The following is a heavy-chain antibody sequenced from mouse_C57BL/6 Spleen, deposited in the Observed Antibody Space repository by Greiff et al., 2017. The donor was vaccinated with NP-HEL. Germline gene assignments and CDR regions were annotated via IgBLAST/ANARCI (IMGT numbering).Heavy chain of an antibody. CDR2: IYPGSGNT. J-gene: IGHJ2*01. Sequence: VQLQQSGAELVRPGASVKLSCKASGYTFTDYYINWVKQRPGQGLEWIARIYPGSGNTYYIEKFKGKATLTAEKSSSTAYMQLSSLTSEDSAVYFCARKGEGYYFDYRGQGTTLTVSS. D-gene: IGHD3-3*01. CDR3: ARKGEGYYFDY. CDR1: GYTFTDYY. V-gene: IGHV1-76*01.